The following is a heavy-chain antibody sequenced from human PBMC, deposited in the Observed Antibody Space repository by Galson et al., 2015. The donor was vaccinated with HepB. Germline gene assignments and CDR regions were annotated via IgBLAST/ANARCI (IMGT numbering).Heavy chain of an antibody. CDR3: AKDFRKRRPNSVLYGMDV. Sequence: SLRLSCAASGFTFDDYAMHWVRQAPGKGLEWVSGISFNSFARGYVGSVKGRFTISRDNAENSLYLQMNNLRAEDTALYYCAKDFRKRRPNSVLYGMDVWGQGTMVTVSS. CDR1: GFTFDDYA. CDR2: ISFNSFAR. J-gene: IGHJ6*02. D-gene: IGHD5/OR15-5a*01. V-gene: IGHV3-9*01.